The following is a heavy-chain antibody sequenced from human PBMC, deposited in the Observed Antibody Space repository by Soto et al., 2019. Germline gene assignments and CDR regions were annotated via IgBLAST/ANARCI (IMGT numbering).Heavy chain of an antibody. CDR2: INGDGSRS. V-gene: IGHV3-74*01. Sequence: EVQLVESGGGLVQPGGSLRLSCATSGFTFSDNWIHWVRQAPGKGLVWVSRINGDGSRSDYADSVKGRFTTYRDNAENTVYLQMNSLSAEDTAVYFCARGIRGKYGMDVWGHGTIITVSS. J-gene: IGHJ6*02. D-gene: IGHD3-10*01. CDR3: ARGIRGKYGMDV. CDR1: GFTFSDNW.